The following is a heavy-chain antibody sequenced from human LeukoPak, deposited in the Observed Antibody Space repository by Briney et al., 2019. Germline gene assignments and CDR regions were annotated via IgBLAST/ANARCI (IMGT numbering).Heavy chain of an antibody. Sequence: SETLSLTCTVSGGSISSYYWSWIRQPPGKGLEWIGNIYYSGSTNYNPSLKSRVTISVDTSKNQFSLKLSSVTAADTAVYYCARDSRYSSGWYRVIGYWGQGTLVTVSS. V-gene: IGHV4-59*12. CDR1: GGSISSYY. CDR2: IYYSGST. D-gene: IGHD6-19*01. CDR3: ARDSRYSSGWYRVIGY. J-gene: IGHJ4*02.